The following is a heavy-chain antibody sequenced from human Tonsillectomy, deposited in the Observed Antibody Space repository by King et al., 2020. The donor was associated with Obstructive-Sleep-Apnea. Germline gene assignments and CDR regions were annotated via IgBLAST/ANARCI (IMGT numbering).Heavy chain of an antibody. Sequence: QLVQSGAEVKKPGASLRISCKGSGYSFTSYWISWVRQMPGKGLEWMGRIDPSDSYTNYSPSFQGHVTISADKSISTAYLQWSSLKASDTAMYYCARRGDLSLQFDPWGQGTLVTVSS. CDR2: IDPSDSYT. CDR1: GYSFTSYW. D-gene: IGHD7-27*01. V-gene: IGHV5-10-1*01. J-gene: IGHJ5*02. CDR3: ARRGDLSLQFDP.